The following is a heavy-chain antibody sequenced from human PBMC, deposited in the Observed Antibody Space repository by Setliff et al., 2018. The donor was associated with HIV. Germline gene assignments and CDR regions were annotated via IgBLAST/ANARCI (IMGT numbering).Heavy chain of an antibody. CDR3: ARGLWTIFGVVPNRFAYCDY. CDR2: VYPSDGST. V-gene: IGHV1-46*01. J-gene: IGHJ4*02. D-gene: IGHD3-3*01. Sequence: ASVKVSCKASGYTFTSYYMHWVRQAPGQGLEWMGMVYPSDGSTSYAQKFQGRVTMTRDTSTSTIYMELNSLTSEDTAVYYCARGLWTIFGVVPNRFAYCDYWGQGTLVTVSS. CDR1: GYTFTSYY.